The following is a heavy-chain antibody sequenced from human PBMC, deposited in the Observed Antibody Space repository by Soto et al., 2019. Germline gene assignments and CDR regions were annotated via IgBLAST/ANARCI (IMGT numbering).Heavy chain of an antibody. D-gene: IGHD5-12*01. CDR3: ARGLDSGYDSYGMDV. Sequence: QVPLVESGGGVVQPGRSLRLSCAASGFTFSSYGMHWVRQAPGKGLEWVAVIWYDGSNKYYADSVKGRFTISRDNSKNTLYLQMNSLRAEDTAVYYCARGLDSGYDSYGMDVWGQGTTVTVSS. CDR2: IWYDGSNK. CDR1: GFTFSSYG. V-gene: IGHV3-33*01. J-gene: IGHJ6*02.